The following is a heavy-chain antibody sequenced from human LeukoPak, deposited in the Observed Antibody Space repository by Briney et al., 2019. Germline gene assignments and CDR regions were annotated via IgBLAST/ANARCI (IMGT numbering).Heavy chain of an antibody. CDR1: GFTFSSYE. Sequence: GGSLRLSCADSGFTFSSYEMNWVRQAPGKGLEWVSYISSSGSTIYYADSVKGRFTISRDNAKNSLYLQMNSLRAEDTAVYYCAREGGFSGSSWYFFESKYFDYWGQGTLVTVSS. CDR2: ISSSGSTI. J-gene: IGHJ4*02. CDR3: AREGGFSGSSWYFFESKYFDY. V-gene: IGHV3-48*03. D-gene: IGHD6-13*01.